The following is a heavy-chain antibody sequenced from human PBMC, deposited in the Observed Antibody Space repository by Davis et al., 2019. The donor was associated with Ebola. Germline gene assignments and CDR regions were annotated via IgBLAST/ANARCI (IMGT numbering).Heavy chain of an antibody. CDR2: IYPYDSDT. Sequence: GESLKISCKNSGNGFTSYWIGWVRQMPGRGLEWMGIIYPYDSDTRYSPSFQGQVTISADKSTTTAYLQWSSLKASDTAMYYCARHRTIAAQPGAFDIWGQGTMVTVSS. CDR3: ARHRTIAAQPGAFDI. V-gene: IGHV5-51*01. J-gene: IGHJ3*02. D-gene: IGHD6-6*01. CDR1: GNGFTSYW.